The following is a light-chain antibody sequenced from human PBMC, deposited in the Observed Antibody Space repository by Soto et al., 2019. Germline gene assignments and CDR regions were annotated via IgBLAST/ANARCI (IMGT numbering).Light chain of an antibody. CDR1: QGLSSS. Sequence: DIQMTQSPFSLSASVGDRVSITCRASQGLSSSVAWYQQKPEKAPKSLIYGASSLHSGVPSRFSGSGSGTDFTLTISNLQPEDFATYYCQQYRSFPITFGQGTRLEIK. CDR2: GAS. V-gene: IGKV1D-16*01. J-gene: IGKJ5*01. CDR3: QQYRSFPIT.